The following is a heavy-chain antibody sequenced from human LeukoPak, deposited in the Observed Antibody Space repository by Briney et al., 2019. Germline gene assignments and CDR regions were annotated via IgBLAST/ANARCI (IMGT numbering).Heavy chain of an antibody. CDR1: GYTFTGYY. Sequence: ASVKVSCKASGYTFTGYYMHWVRQAPGQGLEWMGWINPNSGGTNYAQKFQGWVTMTRDTSISTAYMELSRLRSDDTAVYYCARGRIAAAGTGLDYWGQGTLVTVSS. V-gene: IGHV1-2*04. D-gene: IGHD6-13*01. CDR3: ARGRIAAAGTGLDY. J-gene: IGHJ4*02. CDR2: INPNSGGT.